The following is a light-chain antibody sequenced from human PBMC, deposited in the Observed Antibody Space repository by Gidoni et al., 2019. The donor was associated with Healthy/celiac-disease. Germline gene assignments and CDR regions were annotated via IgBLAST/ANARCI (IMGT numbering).Light chain of an antibody. Sequence: DIQMTQSPSTLSASVGARVTIPCRASQSIRSWLAWYQQKPGKAPKLLIYKASSLESGVPSRFRGRGSGTEFTLTIRILQPYDFATYYCQQYNSYPWTFXQXTKVEIK. J-gene: IGKJ1*01. V-gene: IGKV1-5*03. CDR3: QQYNSYPWT. CDR2: KAS. CDR1: QSIRSW.